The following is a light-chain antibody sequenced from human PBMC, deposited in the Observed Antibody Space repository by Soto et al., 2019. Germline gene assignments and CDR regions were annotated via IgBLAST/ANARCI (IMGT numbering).Light chain of an antibody. Sequence: DIVMTQSPDSLAVSLGERATINCKSSQSVLYSSNNKNYLAWYQQKPGQPPKLLIYWASTRASGVPDRFSGSGSGTDCTLTSSSLQAEDVAVYYCQQYYSTPLTFGGGTKVEIK. CDR1: QSVLYSSNNKNY. V-gene: IGKV4-1*01. J-gene: IGKJ4*01. CDR3: QQYYSTPLT. CDR2: WAS.